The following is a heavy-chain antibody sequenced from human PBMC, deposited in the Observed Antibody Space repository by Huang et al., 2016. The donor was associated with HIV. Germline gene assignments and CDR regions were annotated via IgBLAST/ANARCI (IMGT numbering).Heavy chain of an antibody. CDR3: SPSGDDYFYFYMDV. CDR1: GFSFNDFA. Sequence: QLVESGGDSVQSGRSLRLSCRGSGFSFNDFARNWFRQSPGKGREWIGFGRSKAFGGASKSAPSVKDRFTVSRDEAKNVAFLQMENLQVDDTAIYYCSPSGDDYFYFYMDVWGNGTTVIVS. J-gene: IGHJ6*03. D-gene: IGHD4-17*01. CDR2: GRSKAFGGAS. V-gene: IGHV3-49*03.